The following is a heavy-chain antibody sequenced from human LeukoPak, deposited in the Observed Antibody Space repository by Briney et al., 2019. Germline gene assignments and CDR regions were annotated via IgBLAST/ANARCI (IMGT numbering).Heavy chain of an antibody. CDR2: ISSSSSYI. Sequence: GGSLRLSCAASGFTFSSYSMNWVRQAPGKGLEWVSSISSSSSYIYYADSVKGRFTISRDNAKNSLYLRMNSLRAEDTAVYYCASGGPRVDPWGQGTLVTVSS. CDR3: ASGGPRVDP. D-gene: IGHD3-16*01. V-gene: IGHV3-21*01. J-gene: IGHJ5*02. CDR1: GFTFSSYS.